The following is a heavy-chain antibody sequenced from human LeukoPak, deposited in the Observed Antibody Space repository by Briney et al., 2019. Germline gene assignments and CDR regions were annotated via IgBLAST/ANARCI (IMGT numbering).Heavy chain of an antibody. CDR1: GFTFFCYS. V-gene: IGHV3-48*02. D-gene: IGHD3-10*01. CDR2: LNSGSSTM. Sequence: PGGSLRLSCAASGFTFFCYSMTGLAPAPGQGREGWAYLNSGSSTMYYADSVKGRFTISRDNGKTSLYLQMNSLRDEDTAVYYCARVIAVVRGGGLSYYYAMEVWGQGATVTVSS. CDR3: ARVIAVVRGGGLSYYYAMEV. J-gene: IGHJ6*01.